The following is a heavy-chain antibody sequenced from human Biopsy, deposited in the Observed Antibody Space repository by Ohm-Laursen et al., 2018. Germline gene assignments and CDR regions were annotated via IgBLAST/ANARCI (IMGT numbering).Heavy chain of an antibody. D-gene: IGHD1-26*01. V-gene: IGHV1-2*02. CDR3: ATITRGATRFPFDY. Sequence: ASVKVSCKASGYTFTGYSMHWVRQAPGQGLEWMGWINPNSGGTNYAQKFQGRVTVTRDTSISTAYMELSRLRSDDTAVYYCATITRGATRFPFDYWGQGTLVTVSS. CDR2: INPNSGGT. J-gene: IGHJ4*02. CDR1: GYTFTGYS.